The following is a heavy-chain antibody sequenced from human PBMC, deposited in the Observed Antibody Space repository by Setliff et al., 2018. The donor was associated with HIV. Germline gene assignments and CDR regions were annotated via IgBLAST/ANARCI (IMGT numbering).Heavy chain of an antibody. Sequence: SVKVSCKASGGTFSSYAISWVRQAPGQGLEWMGGIIPIFGTANYAQKFQGKVTITADESTSTVYMELSSLKSEDTAVYYCARGVDGSYRKFFDNWGQGTLVTVSS. J-gene: IGHJ4*02. CDR1: GGTFSSYA. CDR2: IIPIFGTA. CDR3: ARGVDGSYRKFFDN. D-gene: IGHD1-26*01. V-gene: IGHV1-69*13.